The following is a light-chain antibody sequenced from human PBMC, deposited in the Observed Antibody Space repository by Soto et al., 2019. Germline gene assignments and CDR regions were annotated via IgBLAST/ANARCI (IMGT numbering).Light chain of an antibody. J-gene: IGKJ1*01. CDR2: DAS. V-gene: IGKV1-5*01. CDR3: QHYRGVLT. Sequence: DIQMTQSPSTPSASVGDRVTITCRASQSISNRLAWYQQKPGKAPKVLIYDASSLESGVPSRFSGSGSATEFILTISRLQPDDVANYNRQHYRGVLTFGRGTKVDIK. CDR1: QSISNR.